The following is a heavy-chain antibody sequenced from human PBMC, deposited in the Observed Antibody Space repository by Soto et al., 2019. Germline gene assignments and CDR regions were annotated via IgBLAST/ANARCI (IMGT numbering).Heavy chain of an antibody. D-gene: IGHD2-15*01. CDR1: GFSFRTHG. Sequence: QVQLVESGGGVVRPGGSLRLSCTATGFSFRTHGMHWVRQAPGKGLEWVAVIVNDGSEQGHADSVEGRFTISRDNDRNILYLQMNNLRAEDTARYYCARDDLFAANGLDHWGQGTLVTVSS. V-gene: IGHV3-33*01. J-gene: IGHJ4*02. CDR2: IVNDGSEQ. CDR3: ARDDLFAANGLDH.